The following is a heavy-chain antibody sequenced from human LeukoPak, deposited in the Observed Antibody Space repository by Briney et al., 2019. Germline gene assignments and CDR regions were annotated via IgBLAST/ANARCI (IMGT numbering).Heavy chain of an antibody. J-gene: IGHJ3*02. Sequence: GGSLRLSCSASGFTLSNFWIHWVRQAPGKGLEWVSVIYSGGTTYYADSVKGRFTISRDNSKNTLYFQMNSLRAEDTAVYYCARDLDGGAGDAFDIWGQGTMVTVSS. CDR1: GFTLSNFW. CDR2: IYSGGTT. D-gene: IGHD4-23*01. CDR3: ARDLDGGAGDAFDI. V-gene: IGHV3-66*01.